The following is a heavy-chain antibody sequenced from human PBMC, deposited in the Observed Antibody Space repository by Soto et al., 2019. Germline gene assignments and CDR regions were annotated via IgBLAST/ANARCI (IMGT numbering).Heavy chain of an antibody. D-gene: IGHD6-19*01. CDR3: ARVYSSGWYLGDWFDP. V-gene: IGHV1-69*13. CDR1: GGTFSSYA. Sequence: SVKVSCKASGGTFSSYAISWVRQAPGQGLEWMGGIIPIFGTANYAQKFQGRVTITADESTSTAYMELSSLRSEDTAVYYCARVYSSGWYLGDWFDPWGQGTLVTVSS. J-gene: IGHJ5*02. CDR2: IIPIFGTA.